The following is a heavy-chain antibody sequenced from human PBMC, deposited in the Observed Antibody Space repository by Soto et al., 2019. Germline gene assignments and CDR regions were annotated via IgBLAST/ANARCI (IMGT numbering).Heavy chain of an antibody. V-gene: IGHV1-18*01. CDR2: ISAYNGNT. J-gene: IGHJ5*02. CDR3: ARHNRGIVVVVAATSAGLFYP. Sequence: QVQLVQSGAEVKKPGASVKVSCKASGYTFTSYGISWVRQAPGQGLEWMGWISAYNGNTNYAQKLQGRVTMTTDTSTSTAYMELRSLRSDDTAVYYCARHNRGIVVVVAATSAGLFYPWGQGTLVTVSS. CDR1: GYTFTSYG. D-gene: IGHD2-15*01.